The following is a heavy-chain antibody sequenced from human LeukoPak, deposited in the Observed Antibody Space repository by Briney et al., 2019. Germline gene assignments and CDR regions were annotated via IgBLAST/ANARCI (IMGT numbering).Heavy chain of an antibody. CDR2: ISSSSSTI. V-gene: IGHV3-48*01. Sequence: GGSLRLSCVVSGLTLNSYSMNWVRQAPGKGLEWVSYISSSSSTIYYADSVQGRFTISRDNAKNSLYLQMNSLRVEDTAVYYCARDPRYSSGWSQGDYMDVWGKGTTVTVSS. D-gene: IGHD6-13*01. CDR3: ARDPRYSSGWSQGDYMDV. J-gene: IGHJ6*03. CDR1: GLTLNSYS.